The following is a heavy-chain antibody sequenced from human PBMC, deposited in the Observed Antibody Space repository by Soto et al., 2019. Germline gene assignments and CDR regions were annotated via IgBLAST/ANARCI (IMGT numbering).Heavy chain of an antibody. J-gene: IGHJ6*02. D-gene: IGHD2-8*01. CDR1: GGTFSSYA. V-gene: IGHV1-2*02. Sequence: QVQLVQSGAEVKKPGSSVKVSCKASGGTFSSYAISWVRQAPGQGLEWMGWINPNSGGTNYAQKFQGRVTRTRDTSISTAYMELSRLRSDDTAVYYCAREKVYALDYYGMDVWGQGTTVTVSS. CDR3: AREKVYALDYYGMDV. CDR2: INPNSGGT.